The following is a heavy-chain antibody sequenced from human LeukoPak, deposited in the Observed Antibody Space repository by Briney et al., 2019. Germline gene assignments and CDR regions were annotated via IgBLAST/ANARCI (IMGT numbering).Heavy chain of an antibody. V-gene: IGHV3-74*01. Sequence: PGGSLRLSCAASGFTFSDYWMHWVRQAPGKGLVWVSRISSDGSRVTYADSVKGRFTISRDNAKNTLYLQMNSLRAEDTAVYYCARDAPGRNYGDYRELDYWGQGTLVTVSS. CDR1: GFTFSDYW. J-gene: IGHJ4*02. D-gene: IGHD4-17*01. CDR2: ISSDGSRV. CDR3: ARDAPGRNYGDYRELDY.